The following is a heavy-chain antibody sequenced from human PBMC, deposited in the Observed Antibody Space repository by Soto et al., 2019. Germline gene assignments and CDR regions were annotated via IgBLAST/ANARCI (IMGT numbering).Heavy chain of an antibody. CDR1: GGSISRYY. CDR2: IYYSGST. J-gene: IGHJ5*02. V-gene: IGHV4-59*12. Sequence: PSEALSLTCTVSGGSISRYYWSWIRQPPGKGLEWIGYIYYSGSTNYNPSLKSRVTISVDTSKNQFSLKLSSVTAADAAVYYCARGQDINWFDPWGQGTLVTVSS. D-gene: IGHD2-15*01. CDR3: ARGQDINWFDP.